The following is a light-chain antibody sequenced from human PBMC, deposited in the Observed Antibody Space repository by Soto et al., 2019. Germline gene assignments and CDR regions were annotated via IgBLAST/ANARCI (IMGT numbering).Light chain of an antibody. Sequence: EILMTQSPATLSVSPGERATHTCRASQSLNRNIAWYQQKPGQAPRLIIYGASTRASGIPAGFSGSGSGTEFTLTISSLQSEDFALYYCQHYNDWPPVFTFGPGTKVDL. CDR2: GAS. V-gene: IGKV3D-15*01. J-gene: IGKJ3*01. CDR3: QHYNDWPPVFT. CDR1: QSLNRN.